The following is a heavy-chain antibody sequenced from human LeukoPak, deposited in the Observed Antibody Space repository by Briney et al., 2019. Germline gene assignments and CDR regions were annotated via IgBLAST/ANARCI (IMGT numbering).Heavy chain of an antibody. CDR3: TTWPATHLKFDY. Sequence: GGSLRLSCAASGFSFSNAWMSWVRQAPGKGLEWVGRIKSKTDGGATDYAAPVKGSLTISRDDSKNTLYLQMNSLKTEDTAVYYCTTWPATHLKFDYWGQGSLVTVSS. V-gene: IGHV3-15*01. D-gene: IGHD1-26*01. CDR2: IKSKTDGGAT. J-gene: IGHJ4*02. CDR1: GFSFSNAW.